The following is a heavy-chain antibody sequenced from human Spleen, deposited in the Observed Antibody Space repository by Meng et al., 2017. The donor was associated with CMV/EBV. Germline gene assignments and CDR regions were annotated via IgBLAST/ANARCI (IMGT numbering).Heavy chain of an antibody. CDR1: GFSFSSYA. J-gene: IGHJ4*02. D-gene: IGHD1-26*01. CDR3: ARVGEWELPLDY. V-gene: IGHV3-21*01. CDR2: ITSRNYI. Sequence: SCAASGFSFSSYAMNWVRQAPGKGLEWVSSITSRNYIYYADSAKGRFTISRDNAKNSLYLQMNSLRAEDTAIYYCARVGEWELPLDYWGQGTLVTVSS.